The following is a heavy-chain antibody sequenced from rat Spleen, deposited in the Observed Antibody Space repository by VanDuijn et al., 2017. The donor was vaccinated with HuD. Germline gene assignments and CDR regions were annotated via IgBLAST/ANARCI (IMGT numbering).Heavy chain of an antibody. J-gene: IGHJ2*01. CDR2: ISYEGSTT. V-gene: IGHV5-25*01. CDR1: GFTLSNYD. CDR3: TRGYYFDY. Sequence: EVQLVESGGGLVQPGRSMKLSCAASGFTLSNYDMVWVRQAPTKGLEWVASISYEGSTTYYRDSGEGRFTISRDNAKSTLYLQMGSLRSEDTATYYCTRGYYFDYWGQGVMVTVSS.